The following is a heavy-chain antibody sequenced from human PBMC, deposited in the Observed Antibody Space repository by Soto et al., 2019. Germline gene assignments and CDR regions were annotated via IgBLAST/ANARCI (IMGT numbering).Heavy chain of an antibody. D-gene: IGHD3-3*01. CDR3: ERDPFTIQSLYGMDV. CDR2: INPNSGGT. J-gene: IGHJ6*02. Sequence: ASVKVSCKASGYTFTGYYMHWVRQAPGQGLEWMGWINPNSGGTNYAQKFQGRVTMTRDTSISTAYMELSRLRSDDTAVYYCERDPFTIQSLYGMDVWGQGTTVTVS. CDR1: GYTFTGYY. V-gene: IGHV1-2*02.